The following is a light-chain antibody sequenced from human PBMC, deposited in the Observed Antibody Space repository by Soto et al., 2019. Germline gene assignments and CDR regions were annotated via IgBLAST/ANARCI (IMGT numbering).Light chain of an antibody. CDR1: QGIGNS. J-gene: IGKJ5*01. CDR2: AAS. Sequence: AIRVTPSPSPLSATKGDRVYVTCRASQGIGNSIAWYQQKPGKAPKLLMYAASTLQSGVPLRFRGRGSGTDFILTIRSPQSEDFATYYCQQYYSYPQVSFGQGTRLDIK. V-gene: IGKV1-8*01. CDR3: QQYYSYPQVS.